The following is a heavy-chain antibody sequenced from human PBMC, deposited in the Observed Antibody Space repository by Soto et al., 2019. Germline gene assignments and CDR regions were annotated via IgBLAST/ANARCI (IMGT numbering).Heavy chain of an antibody. CDR1: EFTFDKYY. CDR2: IKPDGSEQ. V-gene: IGHV3-7*01. CDR3: ERGNWNYYYGFDV. D-gene: IGHD1-20*01. Sequence: EVQLVESGGGLVQPGGSLRLSCAASEFTFDKYYMTWVRQAPGKGPEWVANIKPDGSEQYYVDSVKGRFTISRDNANNSLYLQMNSLRAEDTAVYLCERGNWNYYYGFDVWGQGTTVTVSS. J-gene: IGHJ6*02.